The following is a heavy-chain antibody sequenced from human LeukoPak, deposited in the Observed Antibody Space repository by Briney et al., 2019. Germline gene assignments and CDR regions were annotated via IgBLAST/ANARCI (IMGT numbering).Heavy chain of an antibody. CDR2: MNPNTGNT. V-gene: IGHV1-8*01. CDR1: GYTFTSYE. Sequence: ASVKVSCKASGYTFTSYEINWVRQATGQGLEWMGWMNPNTGNTGYAQNFQGRVTMTSDTSITTAYMELSSLRSEDTAIYYCARARYIGAASGTLWFDPWGQGTLVTVSS. J-gene: IGHJ5*02. D-gene: IGHD6-13*01. CDR3: ARARYIGAASGTLWFDP.